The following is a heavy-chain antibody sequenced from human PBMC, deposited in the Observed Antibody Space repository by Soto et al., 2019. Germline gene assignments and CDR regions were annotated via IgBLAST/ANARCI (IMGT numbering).Heavy chain of an antibody. J-gene: IGHJ6*02. CDR2: INHSGST. CDR3: ARDVLVNGGYYYYGMDV. V-gene: IGHV4-34*01. Sequence: PSETLSLTCAVYGGSFSGYYWSWIRQPPGKGLEWIGEINHSGSTNYNPSLKSRVTISVDTSKNQFSLKLSSVTAADTAVYYCARDVLVNGGYYYYGMDVWGQGTTVTVSS. D-gene: IGHD2-8*01. CDR1: GGSFSGYY.